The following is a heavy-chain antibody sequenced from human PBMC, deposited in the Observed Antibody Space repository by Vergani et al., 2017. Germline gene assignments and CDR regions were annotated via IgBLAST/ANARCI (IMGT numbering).Heavy chain of an antibody. J-gene: IGHJ1*01. V-gene: IGHV3-30*03. D-gene: IGHD1-1*01. CDR1: GFTSSYYG. Sequence: QVHLVESGGGVVQPGRSLRLSCVVSGFTSSYYGMHGVLHAPGKGLECVAVISYDGTQKYYADSVKGRFTISRDNSKSTLYLQMNSLRTEDTAVYYCATKSCGTPGCQIGYFREWGQGTLVTVSS. CDR3: ATKSCGTPGCQIGYFRE. CDR2: ISYDGTQK.